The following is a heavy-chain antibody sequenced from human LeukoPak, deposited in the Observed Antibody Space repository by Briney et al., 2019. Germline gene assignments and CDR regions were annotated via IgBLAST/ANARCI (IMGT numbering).Heavy chain of an antibody. D-gene: IGHD2-15*01. V-gene: IGHV3-23*01. CDR3: AKDLLGYCSGGSCYSAY. Sequence: GGSLRLSCAASGFTFSSYAMSWVRQAPGKGLGWVSAISGSGGSTYYADSVKGRFTISRDNSKNTLYLQMNSLRAEDTAVYYCAKDLLGYCSGGSCYSAYWGQGTLVTVSS. J-gene: IGHJ4*02. CDR2: ISGSGGST. CDR1: GFTFSSYA.